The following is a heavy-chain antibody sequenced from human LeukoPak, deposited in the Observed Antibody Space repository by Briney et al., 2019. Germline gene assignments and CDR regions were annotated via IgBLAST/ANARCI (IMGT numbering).Heavy chain of an antibody. V-gene: IGHV1-8*01. CDR2: MNPNSGNT. CDR1: GYTFTSYD. CDR3: ASRIAAAGHNFDY. D-gene: IGHD6-13*01. Sequence: GASVKVSCKASGYTFTSYDINWVRQATGQGLEWMGWMNPNSGNTGYAQKFQGRVTMTRNTSISTAYMELSSLRSEDTAVYYCASRIAAAGHNFDYWGQGTLVTVSS. J-gene: IGHJ4*02.